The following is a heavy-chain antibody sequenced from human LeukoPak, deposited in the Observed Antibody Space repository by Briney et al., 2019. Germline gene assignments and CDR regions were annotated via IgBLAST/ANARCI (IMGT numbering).Heavy chain of an antibody. Sequence: ASVKVSCKVSGYTLTELSMHWVRQAPGKGLEWMGGFDPEDGETIYAQKFQGRVTMTEDTSTDTAYMELSSLRSEDTAVYYCATDLEVATMITFFYWGQGTLVTVSS. CDR3: ATDLEVATMITFFY. J-gene: IGHJ4*02. CDR1: GYTLTELS. CDR2: FDPEDGET. D-gene: IGHD5-12*01. V-gene: IGHV1-24*01.